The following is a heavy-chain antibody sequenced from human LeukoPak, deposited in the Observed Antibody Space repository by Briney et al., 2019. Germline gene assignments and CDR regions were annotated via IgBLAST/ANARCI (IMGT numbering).Heavy chain of an antibody. CDR1: GYTFTGYY. Sequence: GASVKVSCKASGYTFTGYYMHWVRQAPGQGLEWMGWINPNSGGPNYAQKFRGRVTMTRDTSISTAYMELSRLRSDDTAVYYCAREYSSSPSFDSWGQGTLVTVSS. J-gene: IGHJ4*02. D-gene: IGHD6-6*01. CDR2: INPNSGGP. CDR3: AREYSSSPSFDS. V-gene: IGHV1-2*02.